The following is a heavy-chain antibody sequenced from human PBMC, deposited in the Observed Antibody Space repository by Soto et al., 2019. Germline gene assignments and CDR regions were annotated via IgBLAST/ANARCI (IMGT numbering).Heavy chain of an antibody. CDR3: ARDLYAGGKSVAGGGFDP. J-gene: IGHJ5*02. Sequence: QVQLEQSGAEVKKPGSSVKVSCKASGGTFSSYAISWVRQAPGQGLEWMGGIIPIFGTANYAQKFQGRVTITADESTSTAYMELSSLRSEDTAVYYCARDLYAGGKSVAGGGFDPWGQGTLVTVSS. CDR2: IIPIFGTA. V-gene: IGHV1-69*01. CDR1: GGTFSSYA. D-gene: IGHD6-19*01.